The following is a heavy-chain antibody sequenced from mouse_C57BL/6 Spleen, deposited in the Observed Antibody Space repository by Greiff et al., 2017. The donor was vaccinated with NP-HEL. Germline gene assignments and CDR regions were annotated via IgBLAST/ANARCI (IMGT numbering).Heavy chain of an antibody. Sequence: EVQGVESGGGLVKPGGSLKLSCAASGFTFSDYGMHWVRQAPEKGLEWVAYISSGSSTIYYADTVKGRFTISRDNAKNTLSLQLTSLRSEDTAMYYCARPYGSGAMDYWGQGTSVTVSS. D-gene: IGHD1-1*01. V-gene: IGHV5-17*01. J-gene: IGHJ4*01. CDR3: ARPYGSGAMDY. CDR1: GFTFSDYG. CDR2: ISSGSSTI.